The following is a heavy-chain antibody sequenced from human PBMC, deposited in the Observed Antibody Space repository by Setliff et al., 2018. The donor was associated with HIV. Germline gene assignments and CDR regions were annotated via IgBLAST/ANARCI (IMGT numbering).Heavy chain of an antibody. J-gene: IGHJ4*02. D-gene: IGHD1-1*01. Sequence: LSLTCAVSGYSIRGGYYWGWIRQSPGKGLEWIGTMFRTGTSYYNPSLTSRVTISQDTSKNQFSLELTSVTAADTAVYYCATVDGTRYLDYWGQGKLVTVSS. CDR1: GYSIRGGYY. CDR3: ATVDGTRYLDY. CDR2: MFRTGTS. V-gene: IGHV4-38-2*01.